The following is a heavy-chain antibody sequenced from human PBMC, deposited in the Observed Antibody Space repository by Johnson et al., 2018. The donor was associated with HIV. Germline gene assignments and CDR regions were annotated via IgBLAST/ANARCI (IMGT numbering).Heavy chain of an antibody. Sequence: QVQLVVSGGGVVQPGRSLRLSCAASGFTFRSYGMHWVLQAPGTGLEWVAVISFVGSKKYHADSVMGRVTISRDNSKNTLYPQMNNLRAEDTAVYYCVKVQDEWFRALGAFDIWGQGTMVTVSS. V-gene: IGHV3-30*18. D-gene: IGHD3-10*01. CDR3: VKVQDEWFRALGAFDI. CDR2: ISFVGSKK. J-gene: IGHJ3*02. CDR1: GFTFRSYG.